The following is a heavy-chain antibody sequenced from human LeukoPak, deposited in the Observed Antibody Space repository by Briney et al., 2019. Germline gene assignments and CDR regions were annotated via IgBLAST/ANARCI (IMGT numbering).Heavy chain of an antibody. Sequence: ASVKVSCKAFGYTSTNHGISWLRQAPRQELEWMGWISADNGNTNYAQKFRGRVTMTRDTSISTAYMELSRLRSDDTAVYYCARDCSSTSCYYGFDPWGQGTLVTVSS. CDR3: ARDCSSTSCYYGFDP. CDR1: GYTSTNHG. V-gene: IGHV1-18*01. CDR2: ISADNGNT. J-gene: IGHJ5*02. D-gene: IGHD2-2*01.